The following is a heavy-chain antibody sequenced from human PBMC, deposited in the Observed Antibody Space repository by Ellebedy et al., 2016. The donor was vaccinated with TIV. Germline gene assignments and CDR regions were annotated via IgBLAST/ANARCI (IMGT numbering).Heavy chain of an antibody. J-gene: IGHJ6*02. CDR1: GHTFTTYG. D-gene: IGHD3-3*01. V-gene: IGHV1-3*04. CDR2: INTGNGNT. CDR3: ATREWVDPMDV. Sequence: ASVKVSCXASGHTFTTYGIHWVRQAPGQRPEWMGWINTGNGNTKYSQMFQGRVIVSWDTSANLASMQLSSLVSGDTAVYYCATREWVDPMDVWGQGTTVTVSS.